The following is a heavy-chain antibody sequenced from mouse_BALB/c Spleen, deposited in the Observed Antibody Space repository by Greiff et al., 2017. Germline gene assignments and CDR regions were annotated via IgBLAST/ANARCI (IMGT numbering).Heavy chain of an antibody. CDR2: IYPGDGST. CDR3: ARQPYFDY. CDR1: GYTFTSYY. Sequence: QVQLQQSGPELVKPGASVKMSCKASGYTFTSYYIHWVKQRPGQGLEWIGWIYPGDGSTKYNEKFKGKTTLTADKSSSTAYMLLSSLTSEDSAIYFCARQPYFDYWGQGTTLTVSS. D-gene: IGHD6-1*01. J-gene: IGHJ2*01. V-gene: IGHV1S56*01.